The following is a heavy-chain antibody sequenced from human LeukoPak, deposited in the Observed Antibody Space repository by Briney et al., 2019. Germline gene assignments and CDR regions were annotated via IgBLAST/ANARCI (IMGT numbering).Heavy chain of an antibody. CDR2: IYLGDSDT. CDR3: ARLIGGWHSNYAMDV. D-gene: IGHD6-19*01. V-gene: IGHV5-51*01. J-gene: IGHJ6*02. Sequence: LGESLKTSCKGSGYRFTNYWIGWVRQMPGKGLEWMGIIYLGDSDTRYSLSFQGQVTISADKSISTAYLYWSTLKASDSAMYYCARLIGGWHSNYAMDVWGQGTTVTVSS. CDR1: GYRFTNYW.